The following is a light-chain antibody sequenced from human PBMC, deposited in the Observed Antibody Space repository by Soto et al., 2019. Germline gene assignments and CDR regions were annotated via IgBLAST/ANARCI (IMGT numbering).Light chain of an antibody. CDR3: SSNTSSTTRV. V-gene: IGLV2-14*01. J-gene: IGLJ1*01. CDR2: EVS. Sequence: SALTQPASVSGSPGQSITISCTGTSSDVDDYKYVSWYQHHPGKAPKLMIYEVSNRPSGVSNRFSGSESGSTASLTISGLQAEDEADYYCSSNTSSTTRVFGTGTKVTVL. CDR1: SSDVDDYKY.